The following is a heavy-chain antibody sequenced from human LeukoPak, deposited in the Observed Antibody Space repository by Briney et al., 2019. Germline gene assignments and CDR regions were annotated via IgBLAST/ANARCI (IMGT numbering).Heavy chain of an antibody. V-gene: IGHV4-34*01. CDR1: GGSFSGYY. CDR2: INHSGST. Sequence: SETLSLTCAVYGGSFSGYYWSWIRQPPGKGLEWIGEINHSGSTNYNPSLKSRVTISVDTSKNQFSLKLGSVTAADTAVYYCARGSHGDPSMDLDYWGQGTLVTVSS. D-gene: IGHD4-17*01. CDR3: ARGSHGDPSMDLDY. J-gene: IGHJ4*02.